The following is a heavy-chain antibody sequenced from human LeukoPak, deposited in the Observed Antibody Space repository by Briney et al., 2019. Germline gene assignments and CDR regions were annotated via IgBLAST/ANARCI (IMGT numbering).Heavy chain of an antibody. Sequence: GGSLRLSCEASGFTFSNYGMHWVRQAPGKGLVWVSRINKDGSVTDYAESVKGRFSISRDSAKNTLYLQMNSLRVEDTAIYYCAKDIHGSGSYGFDYWGQGTLVTVSS. CDR1: GFTFSNYG. D-gene: IGHD3-10*01. CDR2: INKDGSVT. CDR3: AKDIHGSGSYGFDY. J-gene: IGHJ4*02. V-gene: IGHV3-74*01.